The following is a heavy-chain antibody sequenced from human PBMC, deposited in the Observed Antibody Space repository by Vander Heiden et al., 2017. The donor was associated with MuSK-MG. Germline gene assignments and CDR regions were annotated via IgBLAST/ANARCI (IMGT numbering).Heavy chain of an antibody. D-gene: IGHD3-10*01. CDR1: GFTFSSHA. CDR3: ARGDPLWFGELLEGFDY. Sequence: QVQLVESGGGVVQPGRSLRISCAATGFTFSSHAMHWVGQAPGKGLEWVAVISYDGSNKYYADSVKGRFTISRDNSKNTLYLQMNSLRAEDTAVYYCARGDPLWFGELLEGFDYWGQGTLVTVSS. J-gene: IGHJ4*02. V-gene: IGHV3-30*04. CDR2: ISYDGSNK.